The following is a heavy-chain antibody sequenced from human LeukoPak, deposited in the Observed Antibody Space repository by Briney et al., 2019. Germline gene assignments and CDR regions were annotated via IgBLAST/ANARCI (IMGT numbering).Heavy chain of an antibody. CDR2: INPNSGGT. D-gene: IGHD4-11*01. V-gene: IGHV1-2*02. Sequence: ASVKVSCKASGYTFTSYYMHWVRQAPGQGLEWMGWINPNSGGTNYAQKFQGRVTMTRDTSISTAYMELSRLRSDDTAVYYCARVTSAMTTVDYWGQGTLVTVSS. J-gene: IGHJ4*02. CDR3: ARVTSAMTTVDY. CDR1: GYTFTSYY.